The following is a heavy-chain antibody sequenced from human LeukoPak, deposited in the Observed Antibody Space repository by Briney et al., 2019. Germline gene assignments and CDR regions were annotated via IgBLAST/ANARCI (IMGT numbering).Heavy chain of an antibody. Sequence: SETLSLTCTVSGGSIRSWNDYWGWIRQPPGKGLEYIGSIYYTGTTYYKSSLKSRVTISVDTSKNQFSLKLNSVTAADTAAYYCARDHGYANWFDPWGQGTLVTVSS. J-gene: IGHJ5*02. V-gene: IGHV4-39*07. CDR3: ARDHGYANWFDP. D-gene: IGHD5-18*01. CDR1: GGSIRSWNDY. CDR2: IYYTGTT.